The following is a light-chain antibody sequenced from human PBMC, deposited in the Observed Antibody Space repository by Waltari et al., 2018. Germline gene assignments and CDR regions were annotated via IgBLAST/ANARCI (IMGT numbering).Light chain of an antibody. CDR2: AAS. V-gene: IGKV1-27*01. J-gene: IGKJ1*01. Sequence: DIKMTQSPSSLSASVGDRVTITCRASQGISNYLAWYQQKPGKVPKLLIYAASTLQSGVPSRFSGSGSGTDFTLTISSLQPEDVATYYCQKYNSASTFGQGTKVEIK. CDR1: QGISNY. CDR3: QKYNSAST.